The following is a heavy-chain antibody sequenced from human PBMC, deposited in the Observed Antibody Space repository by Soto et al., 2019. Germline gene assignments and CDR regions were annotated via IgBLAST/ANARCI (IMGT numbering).Heavy chain of an antibody. J-gene: IGHJ6*04. V-gene: IGHV4-59*01. Sequence: SSETLSLTCTVSGGSISSYYWSWIRQPPGKGLEWIGHIYYSGSTNYNPSLKSRVTISVDTSKNQFSLKLSSVTAADTAVYYCARASYYYYYGMDVWGEGITVTFPS. CDR3: ARASYYYYYGMDV. CDR2: IYYSGST. CDR1: GGSISSYY.